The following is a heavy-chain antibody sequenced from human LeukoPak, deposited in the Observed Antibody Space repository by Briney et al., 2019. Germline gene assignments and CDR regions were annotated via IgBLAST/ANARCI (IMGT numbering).Heavy chain of an antibody. V-gene: IGHV3-23*01. J-gene: IGHJ4*02. Sequence: PGGSLRLSCAASGFTFSSYAMSWVRQAPGGGLEWVSAISGSGGSTYYADYVKGRFTISRDNSKITLYLQMSSLRAEDTAVYYCAKRNYDILTAAYYFDYWGQGTLVTVSS. CDR1: GFTFSSYA. CDR3: AKRNYDILTAAYYFDY. D-gene: IGHD3-9*01. CDR2: ISGSGGST.